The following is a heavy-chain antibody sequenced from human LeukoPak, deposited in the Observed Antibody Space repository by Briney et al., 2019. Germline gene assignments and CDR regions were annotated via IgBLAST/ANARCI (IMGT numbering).Heavy chain of an antibody. V-gene: IGHV3-74*01. Sequence: GGSLRLSCAASGFTFSSYWMHWVRQAPGKGLVWASRINSDGSSTSYADSVKGRFTISRDNAKNTLYLQMNSLRAEDTAVYYCARTVDTAMVRWGQGTLVTVSS. CDR3: ARTVDTAMVR. J-gene: IGHJ4*02. D-gene: IGHD5-18*01. CDR1: GFTFSSYW. CDR2: INSDGSST.